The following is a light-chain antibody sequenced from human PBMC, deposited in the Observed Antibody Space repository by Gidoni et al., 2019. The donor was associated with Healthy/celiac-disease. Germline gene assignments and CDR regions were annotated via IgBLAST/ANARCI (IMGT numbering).Light chain of an antibody. Sequence: SYELTQPPSVSVSPGQTASITCPGDKLGDKYACWYQKKPGQSPVLVIYKDSKRPSGSPERFSGSNSGNTATLTISGTQAMDEADYYCQAWDSSTYVVFGGGTKLTVL. CDR2: KDS. CDR3: QAWDSSTYVV. J-gene: IGLJ2*01. CDR1: KLGDKY. V-gene: IGLV3-1*01.